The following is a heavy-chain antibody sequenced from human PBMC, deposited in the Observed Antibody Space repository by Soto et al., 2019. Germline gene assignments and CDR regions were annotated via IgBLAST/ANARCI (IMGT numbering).Heavy chain of an antibody. J-gene: IGHJ3*02. D-gene: IGHD6-19*01. V-gene: IGHV3-23*01. CDR3: AKTANGWFSAFDI. Sequence: PGGSLRLSCAASGFIFSSYAMSWVRQAPGKGLEWVSAISGSGGTTYYADSVKGRFTFSRDNSKNTLYLQMNSLRAEDTAVYYCAKTANGWFSAFDIWGQGTMVTVSS. CDR2: ISGSGGTT. CDR1: GFIFSSYA.